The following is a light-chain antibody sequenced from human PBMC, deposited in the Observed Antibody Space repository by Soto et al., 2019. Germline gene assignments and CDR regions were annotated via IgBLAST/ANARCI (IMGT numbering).Light chain of an antibody. CDR1: QSVSSSY. CDR2: GAS. Sequence: IVLTQSPGTLSLSPGERATLSCRASQSVSSSYLAWYQQKPGQAPRLLIYGASSRATGIPDRFSGSGSGTDFTLTISRLEPEDFAVYYCQQYGSSQWTFGQGTNVDI. CDR3: QQYGSSQWT. V-gene: IGKV3-20*01. J-gene: IGKJ1*01.